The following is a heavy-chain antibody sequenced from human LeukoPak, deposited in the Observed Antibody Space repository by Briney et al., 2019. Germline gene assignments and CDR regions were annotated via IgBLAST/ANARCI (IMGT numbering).Heavy chain of an antibody. J-gene: IGHJ3*02. CDR1: GGTFISYA. CDR2: IIPILGIA. CDR3: ARARRYCSGGSCYPDAFDI. V-gene: IGHV1-69*04. Sequence: ASVKVSCKASGGTFISYAISWVRQAPGQGLEWMGRIIPILGIANYAQKFQGRVTITADKSTSTAYMELSSLRSEDTAVYYCARARRYCSGGSCYPDAFDIWGQGTMVTVSS. D-gene: IGHD2-15*01.